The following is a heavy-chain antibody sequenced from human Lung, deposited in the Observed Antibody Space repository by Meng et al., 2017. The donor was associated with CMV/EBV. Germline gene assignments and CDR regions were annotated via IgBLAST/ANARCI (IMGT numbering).Heavy chain of an antibody. CDR3: AKSLYTNYYSTYNGLDV. J-gene: IGHJ6*02. CDR2: INPKSGGT. D-gene: IGHD3-22*01. V-gene: IGHV1-2*02. CDR1: GYTFIGYD. Sequence: ASXXVSXKASGYTFIGYDLHWVRQAPGQGLEWIGWINPKSGGTNYAQRFQGRVTMTRDTSINTVYMELRRLRSDDTAVYFCAKSLYTNYYSTYNGLDVWGQGTTVTVSS.